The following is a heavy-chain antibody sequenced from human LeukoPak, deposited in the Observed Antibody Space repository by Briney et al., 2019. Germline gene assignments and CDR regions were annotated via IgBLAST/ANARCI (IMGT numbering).Heavy chain of an antibody. CDR3: ARFTFSPAAFDI. V-gene: IGHV3-21*01. J-gene: IGHJ3*02. CDR2: ISSSSSYI. CDR1: GFTFSSYS. Sequence: AGGSLRLSCAASGFTFSSYSMNWVRQAPGKGLEWVSSISSSSSYIYYADSVKGRFTISRDNAKNSLYLQMNSLRAEDTAVYYCARFTFSPAAFDIWGQGTVVTVSS.